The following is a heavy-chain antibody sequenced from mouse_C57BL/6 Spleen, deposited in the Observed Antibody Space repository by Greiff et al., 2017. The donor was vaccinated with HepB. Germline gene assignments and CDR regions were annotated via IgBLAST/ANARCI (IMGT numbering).Heavy chain of an antibody. Sequence: EVKLMESGGGLVKPGGSLKLSCAASGFTFSDYGMHWVRQAPEKGLEWVAYISSGSSTIYYADTVKGRFTISRDNAKNTLCLQMTSLRSEDTAMYYCAKVARDYAMDYWGQGTSVTVSS. V-gene: IGHV5-17*01. D-gene: IGHD1-3*01. CDR3: AKVARDYAMDY. J-gene: IGHJ4*01. CDR2: ISSGSSTI. CDR1: GFTFSDYG.